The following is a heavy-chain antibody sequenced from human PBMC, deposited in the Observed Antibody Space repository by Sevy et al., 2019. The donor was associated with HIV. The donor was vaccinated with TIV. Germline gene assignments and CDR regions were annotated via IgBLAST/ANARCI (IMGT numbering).Heavy chain of an antibody. CDR3: AKAQGEGGTPFALDV. V-gene: IGHV3-23*01. Sequence: GGSLRLSCAASGFSINNYAMTWVRQAPGKGLEWVSNITEPGGRAYLADSVKGRFTISSDTSVNKVFLQMDSLRVEDTAIYYWAKAQGEGGTPFALDVWGQGTTVTVSS. J-gene: IGHJ6*02. CDR1: GFSINNYA. CDR2: ITEPGGRA. D-gene: IGHD3-16*01.